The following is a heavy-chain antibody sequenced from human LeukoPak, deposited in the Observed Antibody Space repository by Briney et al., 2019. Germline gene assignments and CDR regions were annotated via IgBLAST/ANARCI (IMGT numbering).Heavy chain of an antibody. CDR2: ISSNGGST. V-gene: IGHV3-64D*09. D-gene: IGHD6-19*01. CDR1: GFTFSWYA. Sequence: GGSLRLSCSVSGFTFSWYAMRWVRQAPGKGLEYVSTISSNGGSTYYADSVKGRFTISRDNSKNTLYLQMSSLRAEDTAVYYCVKGSSGWYEGYFDYWGQGTLVTVSS. J-gene: IGHJ4*02. CDR3: VKGSSGWYEGYFDY.